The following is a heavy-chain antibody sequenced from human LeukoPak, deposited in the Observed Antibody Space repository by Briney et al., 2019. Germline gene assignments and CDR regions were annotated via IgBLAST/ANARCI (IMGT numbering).Heavy chain of an antibody. Sequence: PGGSLRLSCAASGFAFSSNSMTWVRQTPGKGLEWVSGISGSGDSTFYADSVKGRFTISGDNSRNTLYLQMSSLRPEDTAVYYCTKWSGFGDDWGQGTLVTVSS. CDR2: ISGSGDST. D-gene: IGHD3-10*01. V-gene: IGHV3-23*01. CDR3: TKWSGFGDD. CDR1: GFAFSSNS. J-gene: IGHJ4*02.